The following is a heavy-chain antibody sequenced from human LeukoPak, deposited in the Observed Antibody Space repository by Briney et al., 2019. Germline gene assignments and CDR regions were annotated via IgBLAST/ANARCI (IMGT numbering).Heavy chain of an antibody. V-gene: IGHV3-23*01. CDR2: ISGTGGRT. J-gene: IGHJ6*03. CDR3: ARWASGYSSGWYLTSRDYYYYMDV. CDR1: GFTFSSYA. Sequence: GGSLRLSCAASGFTFSSYAMNWVRQAPGKGLEWVSVISGTGGRTYYADSVKGRFTISRDNSKNTLYLQMNSLRAEDTAVYYCARWASGYSSGWYLTSRDYYYYMDVWGKGTTVTISS. D-gene: IGHD6-19*01.